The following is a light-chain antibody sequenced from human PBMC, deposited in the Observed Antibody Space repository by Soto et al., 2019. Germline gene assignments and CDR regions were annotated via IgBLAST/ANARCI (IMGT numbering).Light chain of an antibody. V-gene: IGLV2-14*03. CDR1: SSDVGRYIY. CDR3: NSYTSSSTHV. CDR2: DVS. J-gene: IGLJ1*01. Sequence: QSVLTQPASVSGSPGQSITISCTGTSSDVGRYIYVSWYQHLPGKAPKLMIYDVSNRPSGVSNRFSGSKSGNTASLTISGLQAEDEADYYCNSYTSSSTHVFGTGTKLTV.